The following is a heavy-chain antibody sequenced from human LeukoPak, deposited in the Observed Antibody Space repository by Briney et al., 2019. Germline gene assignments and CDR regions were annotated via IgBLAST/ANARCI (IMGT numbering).Heavy chain of an antibody. CDR3: ARRGDYNAFDI. D-gene: IGHD4-17*01. J-gene: IGHJ3*02. Sequence: HPGGSLILSCAASGFTFSSYAMHWVRQAPGKGLEWVAVISYDGSNKYYADSVKGRFTISRDNSKNTLYLQMNSLRAEDTAVYYCARRGDYNAFDIWGQGTMVTVSS. CDR2: ISYDGSNK. V-gene: IGHV3-30-3*01. CDR1: GFTFSSYA.